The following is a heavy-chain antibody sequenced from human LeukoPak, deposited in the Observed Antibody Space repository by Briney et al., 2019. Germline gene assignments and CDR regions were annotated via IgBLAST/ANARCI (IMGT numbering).Heavy chain of an antibody. Sequence: SSETLSLTCTVSGDSISNYYWSWIRQPAGKRLEWIGRNYPSRSTNYHPSLKSRFTMSADTSKNQLSLKVTSLTAADTAVYYCARASHDYGDYSHFDYWGQGTLVTVSS. J-gene: IGHJ4*02. CDR3: ARASHDYGDYSHFDY. CDR1: GDSISNYY. V-gene: IGHV4-4*07. D-gene: IGHD4-17*01. CDR2: NYPSRST.